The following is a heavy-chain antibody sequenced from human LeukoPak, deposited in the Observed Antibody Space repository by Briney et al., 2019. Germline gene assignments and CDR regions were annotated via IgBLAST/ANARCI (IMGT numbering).Heavy chain of an antibody. CDR3: ARHPYYYGSGSYLGYRVDY. J-gene: IGHJ4*02. V-gene: IGHV5-51*01. CDR1: GYSFTSYW. CDR2: IYPGDSDT. D-gene: IGHD3-10*01. Sequence: GESLKISCKGSGYSFTSYWIGWVRQMPGKGLEWMGIIYPGDSDTRYSPSFQGQVTISADKSIRTAYLQWSSLKASDTAMYYCARHPYYYGSGSYLGYRVDYWGQGTLVTVSS.